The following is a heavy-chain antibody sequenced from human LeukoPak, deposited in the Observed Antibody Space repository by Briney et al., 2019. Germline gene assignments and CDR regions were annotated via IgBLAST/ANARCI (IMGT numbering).Heavy chain of an antibody. V-gene: IGHV4-4*07. D-gene: IGHD1-26*01. Sequence: SETLSPTCTVSGGSINNYYWTWIRQPAGEGLEWLGRIYGSSGNTYYNPSLKGRVTMSLDKSQNQFSLILKSVTAADTAFYYCARVLSAMGANTFDVWGQGTMVTVSS. CDR2: IYGSSGNT. CDR1: GGSINNYY. CDR3: ARVLSAMGANTFDV. J-gene: IGHJ3*01.